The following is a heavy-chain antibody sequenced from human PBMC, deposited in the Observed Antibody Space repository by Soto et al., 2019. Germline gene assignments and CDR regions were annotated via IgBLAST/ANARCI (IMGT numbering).Heavy chain of an antibody. J-gene: IGHJ5*02. CDR1: GYTFTSYD. Sequence: ASVKVSCKASGYTFTSYDINWVRQATGQGLEWMGWMNPNSGNTGYAQKFQGRVTMTRNTSISTAYMELSSLRSEDTAVYYCARGRRIANVPRFRWFGPWGQGTLVTVSS. CDR2: MNPNSGNT. V-gene: IGHV1-8*01. D-gene: IGHD6-6*01. CDR3: ARGRRIANVPRFRWFGP.